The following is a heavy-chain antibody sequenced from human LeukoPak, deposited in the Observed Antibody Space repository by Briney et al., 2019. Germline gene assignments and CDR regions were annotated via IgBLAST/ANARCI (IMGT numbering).Heavy chain of an antibody. V-gene: IGHV2-70*11. J-gene: IGHJ4*02. D-gene: IGHD1-26*01. CDR3: ACSPSGSYHWRYDY. CDR1: GFSLSTSGMC. CDR2: IDWDDDK. Sequence: RESGPALVKPTQTLTLTCTFSGFSLSTSGMCVSWIRQPPGKALEWLARIDWDDDKYYSTSLKTRLTISKDTSKNQVVLTMTNMDPVDTATYYCACSPSGSYHWRYDYWGQGTLVTVSS.